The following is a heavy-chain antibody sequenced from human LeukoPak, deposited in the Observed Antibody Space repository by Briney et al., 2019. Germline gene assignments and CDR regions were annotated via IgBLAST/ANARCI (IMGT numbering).Heavy chain of an antibody. CDR2: VYYSGST. Sequence: SETLSLTCTVSRDSVSNDKFFWGWIRQPPGEGLEWIGSVYYSGSTYYNPSLNSRVTISVDTSKNQFSLKLSSVTAADTAVYYCARGCALYDSSGYYGNLAYYFDYWGQGTLVTVSS. CDR3: ARGCALYDSSGYYGNLAYYFDY. J-gene: IGHJ4*02. CDR1: RDSVSNDKFF. V-gene: IGHV4-39*07. D-gene: IGHD3-22*01.